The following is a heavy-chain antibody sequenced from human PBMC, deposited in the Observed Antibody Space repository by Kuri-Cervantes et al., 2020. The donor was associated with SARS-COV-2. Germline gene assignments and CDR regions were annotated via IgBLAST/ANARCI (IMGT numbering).Heavy chain of an antibody. CDR3: ARDYRYCGGDCYHYYYGMDV. J-gene: IGHJ6*02. CDR1: GYTFTGYY. Sequence: ASVKVSCKASGYTFTGYYMHWVRQAPGQGLEWMGWINPNSGGTNYAQKFQGWVTMTRDTSISTAYMELSRLRSDDTAVYYCARDYRYCGGDCYHYYYGMDVWGQGTTVTVSS. CDR2: INPNSGGT. V-gene: IGHV1-2*04. D-gene: IGHD2-21*02.